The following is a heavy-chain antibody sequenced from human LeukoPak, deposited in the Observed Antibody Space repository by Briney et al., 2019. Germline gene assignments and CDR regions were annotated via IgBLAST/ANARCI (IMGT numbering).Heavy chain of an antibody. CDR2: SRNKASSYTT. CDR1: GFKFSDHY. V-gene: IGHV3-72*01. J-gene: IGHJ6*02. CDR3: GRIAISANNGMDV. D-gene: IGHD1/OR15-1a*01. Sequence: GGSLRLSCAASGFKFSDHYIDWVRQAQGKGLEWVGRSRNKASSYTTEYAASVEGRFTISRDVSESSLYLQMNSLRTEDTAVYYCGRIAISANNGMDVWGQGTTVTVSS.